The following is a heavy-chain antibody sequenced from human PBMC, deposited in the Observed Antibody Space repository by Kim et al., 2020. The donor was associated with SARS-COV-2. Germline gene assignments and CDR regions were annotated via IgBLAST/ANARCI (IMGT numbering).Heavy chain of an antibody. CDR2: T. D-gene: IGHD3-3*01. J-gene: IGHJ4*02. Sequence: TIYADSVKGRVTISRDNAKNTLYLQMNNLRGEDTALYYCTRDLGWLLYDYWGQGTLVTVSS. V-gene: IGHV3-74*01. CDR3: TRDLGWLLYDY.